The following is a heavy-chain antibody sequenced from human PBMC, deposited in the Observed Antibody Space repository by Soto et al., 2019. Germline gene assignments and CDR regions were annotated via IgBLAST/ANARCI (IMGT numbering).Heavy chain of an antibody. D-gene: IGHD2-15*01. CDR1: GFTFSDSA. J-gene: IGHJ6*03. V-gene: IGHV3-73*01. CDR3: TRHVDCSGGSCYSGYYYYMDV. Sequence: EVQLVESGGGLVQPGGSLKISCAASGFTFSDSAMHWVRQASGKGLEWVGRIRSKPNTDATAYAASVKGRFTISRDDSKNKAYLQMNSLKTEDTAVYYCTRHVDCSGGSCYSGYYYYMDVWGKGTTVTVSS. CDR2: IRSKPNTDAT.